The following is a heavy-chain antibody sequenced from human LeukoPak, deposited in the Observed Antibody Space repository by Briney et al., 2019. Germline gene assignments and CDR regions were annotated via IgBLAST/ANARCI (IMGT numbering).Heavy chain of an antibody. CDR1: GESFSGYY. Sequence: SSETLFLTCAVYGESFSGYYWSWIRQPPGKGLEWIGEINHSGSTKYNPYLKSRVTISVDTSKNQFSLKLSSVTAADTAVYYCARRIAAHNTYYYYYYMDVWGKGTTVTVSS. J-gene: IGHJ6*03. D-gene: IGHD6-6*01. CDR2: INHSGST. V-gene: IGHV4-34*01. CDR3: ARRIAAHNTYYYYYYMDV.